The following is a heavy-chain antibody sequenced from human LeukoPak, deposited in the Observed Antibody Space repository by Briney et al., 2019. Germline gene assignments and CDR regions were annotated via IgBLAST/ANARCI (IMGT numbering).Heavy chain of an antibody. J-gene: IGHJ4*02. V-gene: IGHV3-23*01. CDR3: AKTYSSSWYVFDY. CDR1: GFTFSSYA. CDR2: ISGSGGST. Sequence: GGSLRLSCAASGFTFSSYAMSWVRQAPGRGLEWVSAISGSGGSTYYADSVKGRFTISRDNSKNTLYLQMNSLRAEDTAVYYCAKTYSSSWYVFDYWGQGTLVTVSS. D-gene: IGHD6-13*01.